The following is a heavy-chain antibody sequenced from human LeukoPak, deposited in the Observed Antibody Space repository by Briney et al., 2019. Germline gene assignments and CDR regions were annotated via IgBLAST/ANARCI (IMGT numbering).Heavy chain of an antibody. Sequence: KPGGSLRLSCAASGFAFNTYTLNWVRQAPGKGLEWVSSISSSSSYIYYADSVKGRFTISRDNAKNSLYLQMNSLRAEDTAVYYCARVHSSSEDYWGQGTLVTVSS. V-gene: IGHV3-21*01. CDR2: ISSSSSYI. CDR3: ARVHSSSEDY. J-gene: IGHJ4*02. D-gene: IGHD6-6*01. CDR1: GFAFNTYT.